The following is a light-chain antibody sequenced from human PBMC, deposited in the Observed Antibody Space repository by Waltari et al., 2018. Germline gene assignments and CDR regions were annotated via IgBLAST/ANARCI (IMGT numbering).Light chain of an antibody. CDR3: QQYYRSRT. J-gene: IGKJ1*01. CDR1: QRVFYRSDNKTY. V-gene: IGKV4-1*01. Sequence: DIVMTESPDSMSLSLSERHTIDSKSSQRVFYRSDNKTYLAWYPPKPVQPPKLLFYWASTRESGVPDRFSASGSGTDFTLTINNLQAEDVAVYDCQQYYRSRTFGQGTKVEIK. CDR2: WAS.